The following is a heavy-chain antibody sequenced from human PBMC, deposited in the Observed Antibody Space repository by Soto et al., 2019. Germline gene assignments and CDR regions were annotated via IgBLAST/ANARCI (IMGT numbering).Heavy chain of an antibody. D-gene: IGHD3-10*01. CDR3: GGGSGSYYNPYYYYGMYV. CDR1: GGTFSSYT. J-gene: IGHJ6*02. CDR2: IIPILGIA. Sequence: SVKVSCKASGGTFSSYTISWVRQAPGQGLEWMGRIIPILGIANYAQKFQGRVTITADKSTSTAYMELSSLRSEDTAVYYCGGGSGSYYNPYYYYGMYVWGQGTTVTVSS. V-gene: IGHV1-69*02.